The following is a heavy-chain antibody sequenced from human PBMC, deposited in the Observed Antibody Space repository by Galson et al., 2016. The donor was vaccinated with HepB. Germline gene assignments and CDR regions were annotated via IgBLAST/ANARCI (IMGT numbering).Heavy chain of an antibody. J-gene: IGHJ6*02. V-gene: IGHV4-31*03. CDR3: ARGDYGMDV. CDR1: GGSIRSTYH. CDR2: IYSKGST. Sequence: TLSLTCTVSGGSIRSTYHWSWIRHRPGKGLEWIGYIYSKGSTYYNPSFKSRLTISIDTSKNQFSLNLTSVTAADTAFYYCARGDYGMDVWGHGTTVTVSS.